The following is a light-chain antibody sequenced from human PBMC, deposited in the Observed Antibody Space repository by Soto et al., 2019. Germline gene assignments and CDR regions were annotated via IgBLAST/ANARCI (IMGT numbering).Light chain of an antibody. CDR2: SNN. J-gene: IGLJ1*01. Sequence: QSVLTQPPSASGTPGQRVTISCSGSSSNIGSNTVNWYQQLPGTAPKLLICSNNQRPSGVPDRFSGSKSGTSASLAISGLQSEDEADYYCAAWDDSLNGHVFGTGTKATVL. V-gene: IGLV1-44*01. CDR1: SSNIGSNT. CDR3: AAWDDSLNGHV.